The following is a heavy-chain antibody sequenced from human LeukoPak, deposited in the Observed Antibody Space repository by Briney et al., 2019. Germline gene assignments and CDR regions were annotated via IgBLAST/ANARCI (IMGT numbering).Heavy chain of an antibody. CDR2: INPNSGGI. CDR1: GYTFTGYY. CDR3: ARVQSSSWLFDY. J-gene: IGHJ4*02. D-gene: IGHD6-13*01. Sequence: ASVKVSCKASGYTFTGYYMHWVRQAPGQGLEWMGWINPNSGGINYAQKFQGRVTMTRDTSISTAYMELSRLRSDDTAVYYCARVQSSSWLFDYWGQGTLVTVSS. V-gene: IGHV1-2*02.